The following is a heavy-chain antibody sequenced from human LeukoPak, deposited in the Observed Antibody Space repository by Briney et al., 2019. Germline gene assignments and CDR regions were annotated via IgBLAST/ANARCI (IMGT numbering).Heavy chain of an antibody. J-gene: IGHJ5*02. CDR2: IYTSGST. D-gene: IGHD3-10*01. Sequence: SETLSLTCTVSGGSISSYYWSWIRQPAGKGLEWIGRIYTSGSTNYNPSLKSRVTMSVDTSKNQFSLKLSSVTAADTAVYYCARGRPPITMVRGVRGFRFDPWGQGTLVTVSS. CDR3: ARGRPPITMVRGVRGFRFDP. V-gene: IGHV4-4*07. CDR1: GGSISSYY.